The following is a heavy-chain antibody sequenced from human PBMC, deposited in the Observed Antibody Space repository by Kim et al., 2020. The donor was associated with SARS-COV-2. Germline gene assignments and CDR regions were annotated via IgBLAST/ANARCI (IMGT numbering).Heavy chain of an antibody. CDR2: ISYDGSNK. Sequence: GGSLRLSCAASGFTFSSYAMHWVRQAPGKGLEWVAVISYDGSNKYYADSVKGRFTISRDNSKNTLYLQMNSLRAEDTAVYYCARDQVMVRGVIGGYFDYWGQGTLVTVSS. D-gene: IGHD3-10*01. J-gene: IGHJ4*02. CDR3: ARDQVMVRGVIGGYFDY. CDR1: GFTFSSYA. V-gene: IGHV3-30*04.